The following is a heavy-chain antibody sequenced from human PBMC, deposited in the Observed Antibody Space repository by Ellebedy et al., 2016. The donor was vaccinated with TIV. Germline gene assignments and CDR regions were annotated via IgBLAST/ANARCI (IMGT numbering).Heavy chain of an antibody. CDR2: IFYTGVT. CDR3: ARQIGGYGGRFDP. D-gene: IGHD4-23*01. Sequence: MPSETLSLTCSVSGDSIATSSYYWAWIRQPPGKGLEWIGSIFYTGVTYYTSSLESRVTISVDTSKNQFSLQLRSVTVADTTLYYCARQIGGYGGRFDPWGQGARVTVSS. J-gene: IGHJ5*02. V-gene: IGHV4-39*01. CDR1: GDSIATSSYY.